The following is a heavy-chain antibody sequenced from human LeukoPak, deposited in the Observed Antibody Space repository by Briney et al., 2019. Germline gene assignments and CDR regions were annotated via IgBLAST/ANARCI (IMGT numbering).Heavy chain of an antibody. CDR1: GGSISSGSYY. V-gene: IGHV4-61*02. Sequence: PSETLSLTCTVSGGSISSGSYYWSWIRQPAGKGLEWIVRIYTSGSTNYNPSLKSRVTISVDTSKNQFSLKLSSVTAADTAVYYCARWAIVVVPAAIPSPEHVRAFDIWGQGTMVTVSS. CDR3: ARWAIVVVPAAIPSPEHVRAFDI. D-gene: IGHD2-2*02. CDR2: IYTSGST. J-gene: IGHJ3*02.